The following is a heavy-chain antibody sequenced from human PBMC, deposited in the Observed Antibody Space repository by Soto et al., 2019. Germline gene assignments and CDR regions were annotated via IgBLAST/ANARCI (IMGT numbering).Heavy chain of an antibody. J-gene: IGHJ4*02. V-gene: IGHV3-30*18. CDR2: ISYDGSNK. Sequence: QVQLVESGGGVVQPGRSLRLSCAASGFTFSSYGMHWVRQAPGKGLEWVAVISYDGSNKYYADSVKGRFTISRDNSKNPLYLQMNSLRAEDTAVYYCAKDLRRYCSGGSCCPFDYWGQGTLVTVSS. CDR1: GFTFSSYG. D-gene: IGHD2-15*01. CDR3: AKDLRRYCSGGSCCPFDY.